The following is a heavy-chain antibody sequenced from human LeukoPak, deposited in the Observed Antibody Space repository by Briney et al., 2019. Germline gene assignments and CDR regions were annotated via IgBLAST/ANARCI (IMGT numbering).Heavy chain of an antibody. V-gene: IGHV3-9*01. CDR2: ISWNSGSI. Sequence: GGSLRLSCAASGFTFDDYAMHWVRQAPGKGLEWVSGISWNSGSIGYADSVKGRFTISRDNAKNSLHLQMNSLRAEDTALYYCAKAGYGSGSYYFDYWGQRTLVTVSS. CDR1: GFTFDDYA. J-gene: IGHJ4*02. D-gene: IGHD3-10*01. CDR3: AKAGYGSGSYYFDY.